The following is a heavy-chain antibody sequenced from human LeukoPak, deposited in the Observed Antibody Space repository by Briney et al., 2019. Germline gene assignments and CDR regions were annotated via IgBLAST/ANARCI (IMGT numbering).Heavy chain of an antibody. Sequence: GSLRLSCAASGFTVSSNYMSWVRQAPGKGLEWVSVIYSGGSTYYADSVKGRFTISRDNSKNTLYLQMNSLRVEDTAVYYCAREAGWDYYGNGMDVWGQGTTVTVSS. CDR3: AREAGWDYYGNGMDV. CDR1: GFTVSSNY. V-gene: IGHV3-66*01. D-gene: IGHD3-10*01. CDR2: IYSGGST. J-gene: IGHJ6*02.